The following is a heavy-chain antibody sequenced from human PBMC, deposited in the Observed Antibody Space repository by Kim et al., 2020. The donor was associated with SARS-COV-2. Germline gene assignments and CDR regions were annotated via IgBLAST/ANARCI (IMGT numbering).Heavy chain of an antibody. CDR2: INPNSGGT. CDR1: GYTFTGYY. D-gene: IGHD3-16*02. V-gene: IGHV1-2*06. CDR3: ARGDYVWGSYRYYYYGMDV. J-gene: IGHJ6*02. Sequence: ASVKVSCKASGYTFTGYYMHWVRQAPGQGLEWMGRINPNSGGTNYAQKFQGRVTMTRDTSISTAYMELSRLRSDDTAVYYCARGDYVWGSYRYYYYGMDVWGQGTTVTVSS.